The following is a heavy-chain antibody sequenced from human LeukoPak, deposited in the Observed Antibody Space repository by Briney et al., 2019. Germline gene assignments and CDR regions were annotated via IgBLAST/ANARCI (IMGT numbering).Heavy chain of an antibody. Sequence: SETLSLTCTVSGGSISSSSYAWGWIRQPPGKGLEWIGSIYYSGTTYYNPSLKSRVTISVNTSKIQFSLKLSSVAATDTAVYFCARLRFDFWSGYTHPYFDYWGQGTLVTVSS. D-gene: IGHD3-3*01. V-gene: IGHV4-39*01. CDR3: ARLRFDFWSGYTHPYFDY. J-gene: IGHJ4*02. CDR2: IYYSGTT. CDR1: GGSISSSSYA.